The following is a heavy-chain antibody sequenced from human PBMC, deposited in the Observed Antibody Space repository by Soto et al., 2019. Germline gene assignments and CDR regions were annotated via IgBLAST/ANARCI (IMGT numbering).Heavy chain of an antibody. V-gene: IGHV3-30*18. CDR1: GFTFSNYG. CDR2: VGNDGSVQ. CDR3: AKEISVIAGPWYFDL. Sequence: QVPLVESGGGVVQPGRSLRLSCAASGFTFSNYGIHWVRQAPGKGLEWVTVVGNDGSVQYYSDSVKGRFIISRDNSRNTVYLQMNSLIAEDTAMYYCAKEISVIAGPWYFDLWGRGTLVTVSS. J-gene: IGHJ2*01. D-gene: IGHD2-21*01.